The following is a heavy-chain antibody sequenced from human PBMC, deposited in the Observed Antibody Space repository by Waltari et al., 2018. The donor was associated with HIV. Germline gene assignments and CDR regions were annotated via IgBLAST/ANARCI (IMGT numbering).Heavy chain of an antibody. CDR3: ARLPEEVATISGPDDAFDI. D-gene: IGHD5-12*01. CDR2: IIPIFGTA. V-gene: IGHV1-69*01. CDR1: GGPFSSYA. Sequence: QVQLVQSGAEVKKPGSSVKVSCKASGGPFSSYAISWVRQAPDPGLEWMGGIIPIFGTANYAQKFQGRVTITADESTSTAYMELSSLRSEDTAVYYCARLPEEVATISGPDDAFDIWGQGTMVTVSS. J-gene: IGHJ3*02.